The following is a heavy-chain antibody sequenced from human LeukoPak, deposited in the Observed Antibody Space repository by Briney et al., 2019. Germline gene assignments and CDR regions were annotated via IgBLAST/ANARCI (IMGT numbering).Heavy chain of an antibody. CDR1: GYTFTGYY. D-gene: IGHD5-24*01. Sequence: ASVKVSCKASGYTFTGYYIHWVRQAPGQGLEWMGWINAYNANTNYAQNLQGRVTMTTDTSTSTAYMELRSLRSDDTAVYYCAKDYNYVIDSWGQGTLVTVSS. CDR2: INAYNANT. V-gene: IGHV1-18*04. CDR3: AKDYNYVIDS. J-gene: IGHJ4*02.